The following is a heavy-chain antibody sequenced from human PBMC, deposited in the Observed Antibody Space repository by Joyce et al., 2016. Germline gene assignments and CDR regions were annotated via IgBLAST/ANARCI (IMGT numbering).Heavy chain of an antibody. V-gene: IGHV3-23*01. CDR2: LSSSGGST. CDR1: RFAFSSYS. CDR3: AKDHDYGDYSVDY. Sequence: EVQLLESGGGLVQPGGSLRLSCAASRFAFSSYSMSWVRQAPVKGLEWFSTLSSSGGSTYYADSVKGRFTISRDNSENTLYLQMNSLRAGDTAVYYCAKDHDYGDYSVDYWGQGTLVTVSS. J-gene: IGHJ4*02. D-gene: IGHD4-17*01.